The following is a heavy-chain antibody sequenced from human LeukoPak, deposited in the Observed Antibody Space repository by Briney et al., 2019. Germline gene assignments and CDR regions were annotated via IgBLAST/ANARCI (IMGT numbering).Heavy chain of an antibody. J-gene: IGHJ4*02. CDR2: ISYDGSNK. CDR3: AKSLEYYFDY. V-gene: IGHV3-30*18. CDR1: GFPFASYV. Sequence: PGGSLRLSCEGSGFPFASYVMSWVRQAPGKGLEWVAVISYDGSNKYYADSVKGRFTISRDNSKNTLYLQMNSLRAEDTAVYYCAKSLEYYFDYWGQGTLVTVSS.